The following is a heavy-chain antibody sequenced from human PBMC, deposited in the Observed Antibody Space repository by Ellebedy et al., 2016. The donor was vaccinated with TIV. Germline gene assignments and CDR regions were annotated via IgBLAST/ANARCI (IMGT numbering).Heavy chain of an antibody. CDR3: ASSPSQGY. Sequence: GESLKISCAASGFTVSNNYMSWVRQAPGKGLEWVSVIYSGGNTFYAESVKGRFTISRDSSQNPLYLQMDSLRAEDTAVYYCASSPSQGYWGQGTLVTVSS. J-gene: IGHJ4*02. CDR1: GFTVSNNY. CDR2: IYSGGNT. V-gene: IGHV3-53*01.